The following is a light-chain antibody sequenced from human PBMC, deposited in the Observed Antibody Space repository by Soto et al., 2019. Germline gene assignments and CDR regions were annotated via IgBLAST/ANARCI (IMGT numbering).Light chain of an antibody. CDR2: GAA. J-gene: IGKJ4*01. Sequence: EIVMTQSPATLSVSLGERVTLSCRASQSVFSSLAWYQQKPGPAPRLIIYGAATRPIGIPARFSGSGSGTEFTLTISSLQSEDFAVYYFQQYHSWPAVGRGTRVEIK. CDR3: QQYHSWPA. V-gene: IGKV3-15*01. CDR1: QSVFSS.